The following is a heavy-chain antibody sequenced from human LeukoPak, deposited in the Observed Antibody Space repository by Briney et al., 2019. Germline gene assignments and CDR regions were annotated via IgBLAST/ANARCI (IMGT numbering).Heavy chain of an antibody. CDR2: INHSGST. CDR3: ARGSRRITIFGLPNYFDY. D-gene: IGHD3-3*01. J-gene: IGHJ4*02. CDR1: GVSFSGYY. V-gene: IGHV4-34*01. Sequence: SETLSLTCAVYGVSFSGYYWSWIRQPPGKGLEWIGEINHSGSTNYNPSLKSRVTISVDTSKNQFSLKLSSVTAADTAVYYCARGSRRITIFGLPNYFDYWGQGTLVTVSS.